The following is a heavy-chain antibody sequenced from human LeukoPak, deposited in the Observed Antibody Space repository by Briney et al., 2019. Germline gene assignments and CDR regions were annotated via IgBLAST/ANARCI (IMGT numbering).Heavy chain of an antibody. CDR1: GGSFSGYY. CDR2: INHSGST. V-gene: IGHV4-34*01. D-gene: IGHD2-15*01. J-gene: IGHJ4*02. Sequence: SETLSLTCAVYGGSFSGYYWSWIRQPPGKGLEWIGEINHSGSTNYNPSLKSRVTISVDTSKNQFSLKLSSVTAADTAVYYCARGNCSGGSCYGYYFGYWGQGTLVTVSS. CDR3: ARGNCSGGSCYGYYFGY.